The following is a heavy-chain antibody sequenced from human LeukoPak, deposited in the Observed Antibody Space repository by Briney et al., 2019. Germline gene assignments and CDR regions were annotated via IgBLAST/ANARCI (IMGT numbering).Heavy chain of an antibody. V-gene: IGHV4-31*03. CDR2: IYYSGGT. D-gene: IGHD3-22*01. CDR1: GGSISSGGYY. Sequence: SETLSLTCTVSGGSISSGGYYWSWIRQHPGKGLEWIGYIYYSGGTYYNPSLKSRVTISVDTSKNQFSLKLSSVTAADTAVYYCARALGIHQSSGYYDYWGQGTLVTVSS. J-gene: IGHJ4*02. CDR3: ARALGIHQSSGYYDY.